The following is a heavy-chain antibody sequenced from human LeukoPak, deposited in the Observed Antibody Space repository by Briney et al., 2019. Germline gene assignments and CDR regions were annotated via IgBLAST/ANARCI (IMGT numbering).Heavy chain of an antibody. Sequence: PGGSRRLSCAASGFTFSSYGMHWVRQAPGKGLEWVAFIRYDGSNKYYAGSVKGRFTISRDNSKNTLYLQMNSLRAEDTAVYYCAKDSSSSWSRYYFDYWGQGTLVTVSS. D-gene: IGHD6-6*01. CDR3: AKDSSSSWSRYYFDY. CDR2: IRYDGSNK. V-gene: IGHV3-30*02. J-gene: IGHJ4*02. CDR1: GFTFSSYG.